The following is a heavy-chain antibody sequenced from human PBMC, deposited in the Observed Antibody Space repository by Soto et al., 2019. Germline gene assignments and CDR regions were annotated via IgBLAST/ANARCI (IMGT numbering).Heavy chain of an antibody. CDR3: AKALESSGYAFGY. Sequence: PGGSLRLSCAASGFTFSSYWMHWVRQAPGKGLEWVSAISGSGGSTYYADSVKGRFTISRDNSKNTLYLQMNSLRAEDTAVYYCAKALESSGYAFGYWGQGTLVTVSS. CDR2: ISGSGGST. D-gene: IGHD3-22*01. J-gene: IGHJ4*02. V-gene: IGHV3-23*01. CDR1: GFTFSSYW.